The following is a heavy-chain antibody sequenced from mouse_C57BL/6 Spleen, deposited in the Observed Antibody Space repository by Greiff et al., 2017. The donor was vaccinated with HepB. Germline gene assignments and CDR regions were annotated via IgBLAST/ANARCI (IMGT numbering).Heavy chain of an antibody. D-gene: IGHD1-1*01. CDR2: IYPRSGNT. Sequence: QVQLQQSGAELARPGASVKLSCKASGYTFTSYGISWVKQRTGQGLEWIGEIYPRSGNTYYNEKFKGKATLTADKSSSTAYMELRSLTSADSAVYFCARCPDYYGSSYFDYWGQGTTLTVSS. V-gene: IGHV1-81*01. J-gene: IGHJ2*01. CDR1: GYTFTSYG. CDR3: ARCPDYYGSSYFDY.